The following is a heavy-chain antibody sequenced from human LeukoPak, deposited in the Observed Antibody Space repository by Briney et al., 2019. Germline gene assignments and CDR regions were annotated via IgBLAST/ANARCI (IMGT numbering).Heavy chain of an antibody. V-gene: IGHV3-23*01. D-gene: IGHD2-2*02. CDR2: ISGSGGST. J-gene: IGHJ5*02. CDR1: GFTFSSYA. Sequence: GGSLRLSCAASGFTFSSYAMSWVRQAPGKGLGWVSAISGSGGSTDYADSVKGRFTISRDNSKNTLYLQMNSRRAEDTAVYYCAKVYCSSTSCYTKGWFDPWGQGTLVTVSS. CDR3: AKVYCSSTSCYTKGWFDP.